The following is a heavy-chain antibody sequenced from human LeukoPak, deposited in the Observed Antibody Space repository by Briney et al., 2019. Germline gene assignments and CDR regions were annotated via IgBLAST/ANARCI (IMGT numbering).Heavy chain of an antibody. V-gene: IGHV3-72*01. CDR2: SRNKVNSYTT. J-gene: IGHJ4*02. CDR1: GFTFSDHY. CDR3: VAMLRGVGY. D-gene: IGHD3-10*01. Sequence: PGGSLRLSCAGSGFTFSDHYMDWVRQAPGKGLEWVGRSRNKVNSYTTDYAASVKGRFTISRDDSKNSVYLQINSLKTEDTAVYYCVAMLRGVGYWGQGTLGTVSS.